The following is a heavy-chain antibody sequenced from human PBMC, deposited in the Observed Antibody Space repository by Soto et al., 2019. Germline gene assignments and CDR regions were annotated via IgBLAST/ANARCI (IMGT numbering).Heavy chain of an antibody. Sequence: EVQLVESGGGLIQPGGSLRLSCAASGFTVSSNYMNWVRQAPGKGLEWVSVIYSGRSTYYADSVKGRFTISRDNSKNTLYLQMNSLRAEDTAVYYCAREDSSGWNGYYGMDVWGQGTTVTVSS. CDR1: GFTVSSNY. CDR3: AREDSSGWNGYYGMDV. D-gene: IGHD6-19*01. CDR2: IYSGRST. J-gene: IGHJ6*02. V-gene: IGHV3-53*01.